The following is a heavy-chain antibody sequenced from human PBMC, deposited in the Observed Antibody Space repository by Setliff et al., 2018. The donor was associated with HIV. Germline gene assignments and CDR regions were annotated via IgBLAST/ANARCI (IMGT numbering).Heavy chain of an antibody. CDR2: IYTSGST. CDR1: GGSISSYY. Sequence: KPSETLSLTCTVSGGSISSYYWSWIRQPPGKGLEWIGYIYTSGSTNYNPSLKSRVTISVDTSKNQFSLKLSSVTAADTAVYYCARRGYYDSSGLDYWGQGTLVTVSS. CDR3: ARRGYYDSSGLDY. V-gene: IGHV4-4*09. D-gene: IGHD3-22*01. J-gene: IGHJ4*02.